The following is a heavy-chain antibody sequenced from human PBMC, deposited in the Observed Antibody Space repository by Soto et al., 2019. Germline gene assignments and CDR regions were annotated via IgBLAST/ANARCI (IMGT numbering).Heavy chain of an antibody. CDR1: GFTVSSNY. CDR3: ARDLYPGLDD. Sequence: HPGGSLRLSCAASGFTVSSNYMSWVRQAPGKGLEWVSVIYSGGSTNYADSVKGRFTISRDNSKNTLYLQMNSLRAEDTAVYYCARDLYPGLDDWGQGTRVNVSS. J-gene: IGHJ4*02. CDR2: IYSGGST. V-gene: IGHV3-66*01. D-gene: IGHD3-16*02.